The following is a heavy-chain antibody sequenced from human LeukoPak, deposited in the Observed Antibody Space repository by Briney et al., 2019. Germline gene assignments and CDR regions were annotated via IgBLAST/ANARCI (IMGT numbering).Heavy chain of an antibody. V-gene: IGHV1-69*13. CDR1: GYTLTELS. Sequence: EASVKVSCKVSGYTLTELSMHWVRQAPGQGLEWMGGIIPIFGTANYAQKFQGRVTITADESTSTAYMELSSLRSEDTAVYYCARDYGDNGFDYWGQGTLVTVSS. D-gene: IGHD4-17*01. CDR2: IIPIFGTA. CDR3: ARDYGDNGFDY. J-gene: IGHJ4*02.